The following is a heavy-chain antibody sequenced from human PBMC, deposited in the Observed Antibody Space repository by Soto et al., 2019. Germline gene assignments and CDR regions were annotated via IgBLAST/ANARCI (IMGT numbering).Heavy chain of an antibody. J-gene: IGHJ5*02. CDR1: GGSISSGGYS. V-gene: IGHV4-30-2*01. D-gene: IGHD3-22*01. CDR2: IYHSGST. CDR3: ARTYYYDSSGYPNWFDP. Sequence: SETLSLTCAVSGGSISSGGYSWSWIRQPPGKGLEWIGYIYHSGSTYYNPSLKSRVTISVDRSKNQFSLKLSSVTAADTAVYYCARTYYYDSSGYPNWFDPWGQGTLVTVSS.